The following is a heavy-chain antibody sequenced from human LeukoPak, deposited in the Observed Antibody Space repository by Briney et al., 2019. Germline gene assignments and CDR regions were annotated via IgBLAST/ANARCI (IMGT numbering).Heavy chain of an antibody. Sequence: SQTLSLTCTVSGGSISSGDYYWSWIRQPPGKGLEWIGYIYYSGSTYYNPSLKSRVTISVDTSKNQFSLKLSSVTAADTAVYYCARDLPNLGRRYSSGWLSTHYAFDIWGRGTMVTVSS. D-gene: IGHD6-19*01. CDR3: ARDLPNLGRRYSSGWLSTHYAFDI. CDR2: IYYSGST. V-gene: IGHV4-30-4*08. CDR1: GGSISSGDYY. J-gene: IGHJ3*02.